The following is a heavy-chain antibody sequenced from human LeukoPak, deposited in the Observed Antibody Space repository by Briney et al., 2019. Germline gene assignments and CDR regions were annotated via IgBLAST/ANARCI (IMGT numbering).Heavy chain of an antibody. CDR1: GYTFIAYY. D-gene: IGHD1-1*01. J-gene: IGHJ4*02. CDR2: INPSSGGT. V-gene: IGHV1-2*02. Sequence: ASVKVSCKASGYTFIAYYMHWVRLAPGQGLEWMGWINPSSGGTNYAQKFQGRVTMTRDTSISTAYMELSRLRSDDTAMYYCASPATTGTTGFEDWGQGTLVTVSS. CDR3: ASPATTGTTGFED.